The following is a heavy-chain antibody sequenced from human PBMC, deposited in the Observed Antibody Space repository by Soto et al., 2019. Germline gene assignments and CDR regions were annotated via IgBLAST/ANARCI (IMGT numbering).Heavy chain of an antibody. Sequence: QVQLVQSGAEVKKPGSSVKVSCKASGGTSSSYAINWVRQAPGQGLEWMGGIIPTFGTANYAQKLQGRVTIIADESTSTAYIELGSLRSEDTAVYYCARGIGISVNAMDVWGQGTTVTVSS. CDR2: IIPTFGTA. D-gene: IGHD3-3*02. CDR3: ARGIGISVNAMDV. CDR1: GGTSSSYA. V-gene: IGHV1-69*01. J-gene: IGHJ6*02.